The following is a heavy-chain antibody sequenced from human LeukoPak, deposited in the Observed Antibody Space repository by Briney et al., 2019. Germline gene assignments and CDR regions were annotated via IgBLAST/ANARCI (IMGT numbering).Heavy chain of an antibody. Sequence: KSSQTLSLTCTVSGGSISSGGYYWSWIRQHPGKGLEWIGYIYYSGSTYYNPSLKSRVTISVDTSKNQFSLKLSSVTAADTAVYYCAREMSSSRTIAFGSSGWNNGDYFDYWGQGTLVTVSS. D-gene: IGHD6-19*01. V-gene: IGHV4-31*03. CDR1: GGSISSGGYY. J-gene: IGHJ4*02. CDR3: AREMSSSRTIAFGSSGWNNGDYFDY. CDR2: IYYSGST.